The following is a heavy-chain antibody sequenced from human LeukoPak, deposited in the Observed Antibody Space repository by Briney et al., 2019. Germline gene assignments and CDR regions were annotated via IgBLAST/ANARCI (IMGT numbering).Heavy chain of an antibody. D-gene: IGHD3-22*01. J-gene: IGHJ3*02. CDR1: GGSISCGGYS. CDR2: IYHSGST. V-gene: IGHV4-30-2*01. CDR3: ARSSGYYYGYAFDI. Sequence: SETLSLTCAVSGGSISCGGYSWSWIRQPPGKGLEWIGYIYHSGSTYYNPSLKSRVTISVDRSKNQFSLKLSSVTAADTAVYYCARSSGYYYGYAFDIWGQGTMVTVSS.